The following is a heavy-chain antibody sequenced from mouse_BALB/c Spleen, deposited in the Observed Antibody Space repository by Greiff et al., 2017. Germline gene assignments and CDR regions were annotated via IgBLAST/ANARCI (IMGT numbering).Heavy chain of an antibody. J-gene: IGHJ2*01. D-gene: IGHD2-1*01. CDR3: ARSDYGNLRPYFDY. CDR2: IAPGSGST. Sequence: DLVKPGASVKLSCKASGYTFTSYWINWIKQRPGQGLEWIGRIAPGSGSTYYNEMFKGKATLTVDTSSSTAYIQLSSLSSEDSAVYVCARSDYGNLRPYFDYWGQGTTLTVSS. V-gene: IGHV1S41*01. CDR1: GYTFTSYW.